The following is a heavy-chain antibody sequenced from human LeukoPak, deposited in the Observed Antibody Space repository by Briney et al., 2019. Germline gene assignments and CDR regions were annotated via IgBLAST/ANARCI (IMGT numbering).Heavy chain of an antibody. Sequence: SETLSLTCTVAGGSISTYYWNWIRQPPGKGLEWIGYIYYSGVTNYNPSLKRRVTISVDTSKNQFSLKLSSVTAADTAVYYCARIVSSGWYYYYMDVWGKGTTVTVSS. CDR3: ARIVSSGWYYYYMDV. V-gene: IGHV4-59*08. J-gene: IGHJ6*03. CDR2: IYYSGVT. D-gene: IGHD6-19*01. CDR1: GGSISTYY.